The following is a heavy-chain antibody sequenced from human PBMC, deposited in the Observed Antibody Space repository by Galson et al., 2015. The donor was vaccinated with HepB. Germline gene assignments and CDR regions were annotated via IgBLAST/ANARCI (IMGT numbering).Heavy chain of an antibody. Sequence: SLRLSCAASGFTFSSYAMHWVRQAPGKGLEWVAVISYDGSNKYYADSVKGRFTISRDNSKNTLYLQMNSLRAEDTAVYYCAREVAARPSFQGDYWGQGTLVTVSS. CDR3: AREVAARPSFQGDY. D-gene: IGHD6-6*01. V-gene: IGHV3-30-3*01. CDR1: GFTFSSYA. J-gene: IGHJ4*02. CDR2: ISYDGSNK.